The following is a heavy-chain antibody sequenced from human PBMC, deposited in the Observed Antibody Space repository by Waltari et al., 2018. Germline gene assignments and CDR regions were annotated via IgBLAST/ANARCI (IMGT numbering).Heavy chain of an antibody. D-gene: IGHD2-2*01. V-gene: IGHV1-69*01. CDR2: IIPIFGTA. CDR1: GGTFRSYA. J-gene: IGHJ6*02. CDR3: ARPASEEYYYYGMDV. Sequence: QVQLVQSGAEVTKPGSSVKVSCKASGGTFRSYAISWVRQAPGQGLEWMGGIIPIFGTANSAQKFQGRVTITADESTSTAYMELSSLRSEDTAVYYCARPASEEYYYYGMDVWGQGTTVTVSS.